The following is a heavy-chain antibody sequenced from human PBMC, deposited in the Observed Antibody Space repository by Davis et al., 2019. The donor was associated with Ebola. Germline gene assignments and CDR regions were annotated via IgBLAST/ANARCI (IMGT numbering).Heavy chain of an antibody. CDR1: GFTVSSNY. V-gene: IGHV3-23*01. CDR3: AKFDGVTGATKEWYFDL. D-gene: IGHD1-26*01. CDR2: ISGSGGST. J-gene: IGHJ2*01. Sequence: GESLKISCAASGFTVSSNYLSWVRQAPGKGLEWVSAISGSGGSTYYADSVKGRFTISRDNSKNTLYLQMNSLRAEDTAVYYCAKFDGVTGATKEWYFDLWGRGTLVTVSS.